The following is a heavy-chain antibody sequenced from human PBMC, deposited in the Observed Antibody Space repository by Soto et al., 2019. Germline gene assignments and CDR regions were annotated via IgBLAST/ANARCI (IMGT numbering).Heavy chain of an antibody. CDR1: GGSISSGGYY. CDR3: ARGPGTVTLSWYFDL. V-gene: IGHV4-31*03. CDR2: IYYSGST. Sequence: SETLSLTCTVSGGSISSGGYYWSWIRQHPGKGLEWIGYIYYSGSTYYNPSLKSRVTLSVDTSKNQFSLKLSSVTAADTAVYYCARGPGTVTLSWYFDLWGRGTLVTSPQ. D-gene: IGHD4-17*01. J-gene: IGHJ2*01.